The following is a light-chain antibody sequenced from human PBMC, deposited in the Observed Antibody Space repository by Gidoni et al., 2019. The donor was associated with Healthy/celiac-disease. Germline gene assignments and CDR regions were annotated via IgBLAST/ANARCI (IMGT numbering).Light chain of an antibody. Sequence: ELVLTQSPATLSLSPGERATLSCRASQSVSSYLAWYQQKPGQAPRLLIYDASNRATGIPARFSGRGSGTDFTLTISSLEPEDFAVYYCQQRSNWPPSITFGQGTRLEIK. CDR1: QSVSSY. CDR2: DAS. CDR3: QQRSNWPPSIT. J-gene: IGKJ5*01. V-gene: IGKV3-11*01.